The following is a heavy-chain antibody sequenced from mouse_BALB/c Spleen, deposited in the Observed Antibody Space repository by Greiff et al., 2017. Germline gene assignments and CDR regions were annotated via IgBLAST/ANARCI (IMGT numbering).Heavy chain of an antibody. CDR2: IDPENGDT. Sequence: VQLQQSGAELVRSGASVKLSCTASGFNIKDYYMHWVKQRPEQGLEWIGWIDPENGDTEYAPKFQGKATMTADTSSNTAYLQLSSLTSEDTAVYYCARSGYYGYEGAWFAYWGQGTLVTVSA. CDR1: GFNIKDYY. D-gene: IGHD1-2*01. CDR3: ARSGYYGYEGAWFAY. J-gene: IGHJ3*01. V-gene: IGHV14-4*02.